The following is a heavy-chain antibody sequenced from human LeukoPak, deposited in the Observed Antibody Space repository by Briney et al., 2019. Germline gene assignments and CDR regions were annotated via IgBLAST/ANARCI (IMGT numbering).Heavy chain of an antibody. D-gene: IGHD2-2*01. CDR3: ATRYCSSTSCYDLRV. V-gene: IGHV3-33*01. J-gene: IGHJ6*02. CDR2: IWYDGSDK. Sequence: GGSLRLSCAASGFTFSSYGMHWARQAPGKGLEWVAVIWYDGSDKYYADSVKGRFTISRDNSKNTLYPQMNSLRAEDTAVYYCATRYCSSTSCYDLRVWGQGTTVTVSS. CDR1: GFTFSSYG.